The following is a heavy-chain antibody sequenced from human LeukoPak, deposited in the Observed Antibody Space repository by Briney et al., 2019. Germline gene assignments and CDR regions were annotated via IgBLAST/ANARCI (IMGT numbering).Heavy chain of an antibody. Sequence: ASVKISCKTSGGTFTSYAITWVRQAPGQGLEWMGKIIPISGTTNYAQKFQGRVTFTADESTSTAYMELSSLRSEDTALYYCARKLRLGGNWFDPWGQGTLVTVSS. CDR1: GGTFTSYA. CDR3: ARKLRLGGNWFDP. V-gene: IGHV1-69*13. D-gene: IGHD1-26*01. J-gene: IGHJ5*02. CDR2: IIPISGTT.